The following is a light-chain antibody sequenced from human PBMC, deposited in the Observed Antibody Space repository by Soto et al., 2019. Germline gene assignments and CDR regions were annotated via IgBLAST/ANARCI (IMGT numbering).Light chain of an antibody. Sequence: IQMTQSPSTLSASVGDRVTITCRASQSISSWLAWYQQKPGKAPKLLIYKASTLQSGVPSRFSGSGSGTEFTLAISSLQPDDFATYYCQQYNDNWTFGQGTKVDIK. J-gene: IGKJ1*01. CDR2: KAS. CDR1: QSISSW. V-gene: IGKV1-5*03. CDR3: QQYNDNWT.